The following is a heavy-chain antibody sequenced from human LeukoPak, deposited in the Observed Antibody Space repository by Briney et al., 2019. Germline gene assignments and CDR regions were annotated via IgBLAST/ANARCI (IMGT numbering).Heavy chain of an antibody. D-gene: IGHD3-9*01. Sequence: GGSLRLPCAASGFTFSDYWMTWVRQAPGKGLEWVANIKPDGSEKYYMDSVKGRLTISRDNAKNSLYLQLNSLRAEDTAVYYCARFRYLGYWGQGTLVTVSS. J-gene: IGHJ4*02. V-gene: IGHV3-7*01. CDR1: GFTFSDYW. CDR3: ARFRYLGY. CDR2: IKPDGSEK.